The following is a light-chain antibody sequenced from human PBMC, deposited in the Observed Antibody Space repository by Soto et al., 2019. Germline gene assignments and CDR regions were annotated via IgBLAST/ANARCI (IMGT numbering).Light chain of an antibody. V-gene: IGLV1-40*03. CDR2: DTT. CDR1: GSNIGAGYD. CDR3: QSFDTNLNAVV. Sequence: QSVVTQPPSVSGAPGQSVTISCTGSGSNIGAGYDVHWYQQLPGVAPKLLIFDTTNRPSGVPGRFSGSKSGASASLAITGXLPEDDADFFCQSFDTNLNAVVFGGGTQLTI. J-gene: IGLJ2*01.